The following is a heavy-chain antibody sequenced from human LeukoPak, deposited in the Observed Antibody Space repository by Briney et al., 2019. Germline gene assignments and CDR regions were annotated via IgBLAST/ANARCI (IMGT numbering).Heavy chain of an antibody. D-gene: IGHD4-11*01. CDR3: ARRTTGMTTVTFYYFDY. CDR2: IYPGDSDA. J-gene: IGHJ4*02. V-gene: IGHV5-51*01. Sequence: GESLKISCKGSGYSFTSYWSGWVRQMPGKGLEWMGIIYPGDSDARYSPSFQGQVTISADKSISTAYLQWSSLKASDTAMYYCARRTTGMTTVTFYYFDYWGQGTLVTVSS. CDR1: GYSFTSYW.